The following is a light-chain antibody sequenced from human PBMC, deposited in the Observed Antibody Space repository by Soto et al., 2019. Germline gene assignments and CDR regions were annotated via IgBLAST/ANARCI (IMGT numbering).Light chain of an antibody. Sequence: SYELTQPPSVYVSPGQTASITCSGDKLGDKYACWYQQKPGQSPVLVIYQDSKRPSGIPERFSGSNSGNTATLTISGTQAIDEADYYCQAWDSSAVVFGGGTKLTVL. CDR3: QAWDSSAVV. V-gene: IGLV3-1*01. J-gene: IGLJ2*01. CDR1: KLGDKY. CDR2: QDS.